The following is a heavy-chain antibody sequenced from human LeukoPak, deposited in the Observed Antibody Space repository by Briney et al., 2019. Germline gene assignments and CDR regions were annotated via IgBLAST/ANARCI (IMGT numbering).Heavy chain of an antibody. D-gene: IGHD1-1*01. V-gene: IGHV4-4*09. CDR2: IYTRGST. J-gene: IGHJ5*02. Sequence: SETLSLTCTVSGDSINNHYWSWIRQSPGKGLEWIGFIYTRGSTNYNPSLKGRVTMSGDTSKNQVSLTLNSVTAADTAVHYCARHWIETTKTYSYWFDPWGQGTLVTVSS. CDR3: ARHWIETTKTYSYWFDP. CDR1: GDSINNHY.